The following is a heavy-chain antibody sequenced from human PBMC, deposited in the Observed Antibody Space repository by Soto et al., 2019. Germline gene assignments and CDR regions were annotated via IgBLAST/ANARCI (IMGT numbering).Heavy chain of an antibody. CDR3: ARDRGVYPAMAPQQVGMEV. V-gene: IGHV1-69*01. J-gene: IGHJ6*02. CDR2: IIPIVGTA. Sequence: QVQLVQSGAEVKKPGSSVKVSCKASGGTFRSDSISWVRQAPGQGRECMGGIIPIVGTAKDAQKFQGSVTITADEYMRTAYMELSSQRAEETAVYYCARDRGVYPAMAPQQVGMEVWGQGTTVTVS. CDR1: GGTFRSDS. D-gene: IGHD5-18*01.